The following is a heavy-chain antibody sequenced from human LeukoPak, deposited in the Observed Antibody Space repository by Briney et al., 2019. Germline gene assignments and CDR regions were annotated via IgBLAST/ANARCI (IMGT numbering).Heavy chain of an antibody. V-gene: IGHV3-9*01. CDR1: GFTFDDYA. CDR2: ISWNSGSI. J-gene: IGHJ4*02. Sequence: PGRSLRLSCAASGFTFDDYAMHWVRHAPGKGLEWVSGISWNSGSIGYADSVKGRFTISRDNAKNSLYLQMNSLRAEDTALYYCAKDKSSGSYYFDYWGQGTLVTVSS. D-gene: IGHD3-10*01. CDR3: AKDKSSGSYYFDY.